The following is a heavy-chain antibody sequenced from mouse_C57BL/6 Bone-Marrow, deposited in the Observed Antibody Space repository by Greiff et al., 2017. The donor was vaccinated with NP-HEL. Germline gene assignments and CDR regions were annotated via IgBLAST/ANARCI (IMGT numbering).Heavy chain of an antibody. Sequence: QVQLQQSGAELVKPGASVKMSCKASGYTFTSYWLTWVKQRPGHGLEWIGDIYPGSGSTNYNEKFKSKATLTVDTSSSTAYMQLSSLTSEDSAVYYCAIITTVVANWYFDVWGTGTTVTVSS. V-gene: IGHV1-55*01. CDR2: IYPGSGST. CDR3: AIITTVVANWYFDV. J-gene: IGHJ1*03. CDR1: GYTFTSYW. D-gene: IGHD1-1*01.